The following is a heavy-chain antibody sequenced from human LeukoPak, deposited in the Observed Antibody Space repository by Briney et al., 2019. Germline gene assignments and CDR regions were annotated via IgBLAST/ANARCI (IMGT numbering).Heavy chain of an antibody. CDR1: GFNFSNFG. CDR3: ARSLVVGATYPYH. V-gene: IGHV3-23*01. J-gene: IGHJ5*02. D-gene: IGHD1-26*01. Sequence: GGSLRLSCAASGFNFSNFGMHWVRQAPGKRLEWVSAISGSGGSTYHANSLRGRFTISRDNSKNTLYLEINNLRAEDTAVYYCARSLVVGATYPYHWGQGTLVTVSS. CDR2: ISGSGGST.